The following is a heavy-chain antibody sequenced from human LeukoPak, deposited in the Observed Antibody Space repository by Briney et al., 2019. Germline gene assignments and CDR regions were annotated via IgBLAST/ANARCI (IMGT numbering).Heavy chain of an antibody. J-gene: IGHJ1*01. D-gene: IGHD2-15*01. CDR2: ISGSGGST. CDR3: AKGGSHFQH. Sequence: PGGSLRLSCAASGFTFSSYAMSWVRQAPGKGLEWVSAISGSGGSTYYADSVKGRFTISRDNAKSSLFLQMNSLRVEDTAVYYCAKGGSHFQHWGQGTLVTVSS. V-gene: IGHV3-23*01. CDR1: GFTFSSYA.